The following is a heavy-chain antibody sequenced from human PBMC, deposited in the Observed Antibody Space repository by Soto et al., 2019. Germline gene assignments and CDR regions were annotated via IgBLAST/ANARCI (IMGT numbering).Heavy chain of an antibody. V-gene: IGHV4-31*03. J-gene: IGHJ4*02. CDR1: GGSIDSRGYC. CDR2: IYSNGRT. CDR3: ARIRDYYLFVDY. D-gene: IGHD3-10*01. Sequence: KASETLSLTCTVSGGSIDSRGYCWTWIRQHPGKGLEWIGYIYSNGRTDYNPSLKNRLTMSLDTSKNQFSLRLTSVTAADTAEYYCARIRDYYLFVDYWGLGTLVTVS.